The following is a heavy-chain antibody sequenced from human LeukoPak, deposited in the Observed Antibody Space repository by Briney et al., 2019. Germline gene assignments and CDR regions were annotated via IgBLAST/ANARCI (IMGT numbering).Heavy chain of an antibody. CDR2: IRYDGSDK. D-gene: IGHD2-2*01. V-gene: IGHV3-30*02. J-gene: IGHJ4*02. CDR3: AKHPSEYCLNTNCYFFDY. CDR1: GFTLSSYG. Sequence: PGGSLRLSCAASGFTLSSYGMHWVRQAPGKGLEWVASIRYDGSDKYYAESVKGRFTISRDNSKNTLYLHMNSLRAGDSAVFYCAKHPSEYCLNTNCYFFDYWGQGTLVTVSP.